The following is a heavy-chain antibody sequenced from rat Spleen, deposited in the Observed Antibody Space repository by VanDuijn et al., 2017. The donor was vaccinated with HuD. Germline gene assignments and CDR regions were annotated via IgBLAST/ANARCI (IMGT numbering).Heavy chain of an antibody. Sequence: QVQLKESGPGLVQPSQTLSLTCTVSGFSLTRYNVHWVRQSTGKGLEWMGRMRYNGDTSYNSALKSRRSISRDTSKNQVFLKMNSLQTDDTGTYYCTRDHNEDWFAYWGQGTLVTVSS. CDR3: TRDHNEDWFAY. D-gene: IGHD1-10*01. V-gene: IGHV2-63*01. CDR2: MRYNGDT. CDR1: GFSLTRYN. J-gene: IGHJ3*01.